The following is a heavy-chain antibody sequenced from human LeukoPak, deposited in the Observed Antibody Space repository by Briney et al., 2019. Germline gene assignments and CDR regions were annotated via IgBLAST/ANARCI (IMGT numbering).Heavy chain of an antibody. J-gene: IGHJ5*02. V-gene: IGHV1-69*04. CDR1: GGTFSSYA. D-gene: IGHD3-3*01. CDR2: IIPILGIA. CDR3: ARGAYDFWSGYYTELWFDP. Sequence: SVKVSCKASGGTFSSYAISWVRQAPGQGLEWMGRIIPILGIANYAQKFQGRVTITADKSTSTAYMELSSLRSDDTAVYYCARGAYDFWSGYYTELWFDPWGQGTLVTVSS.